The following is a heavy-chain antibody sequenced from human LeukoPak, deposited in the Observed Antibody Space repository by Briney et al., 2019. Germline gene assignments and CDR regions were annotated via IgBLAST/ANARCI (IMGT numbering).Heavy chain of an antibody. CDR3: ARAEWSNWYFDL. J-gene: IGHJ2*01. V-gene: IGHV3-7*03. CDR2: IKQDGSEK. Sequence: GGSLRLSCAASGFTFSTYWMNWVRQAPGKGLEWVANIKQDGSEKYYVDSVKGRFTLSRDSAKSSLYLQMNSLRAEDTAVYYCARAEWSNWYFDLWGRGTLVTVSS. D-gene: IGHD3-3*01. CDR1: GFTFSTYW.